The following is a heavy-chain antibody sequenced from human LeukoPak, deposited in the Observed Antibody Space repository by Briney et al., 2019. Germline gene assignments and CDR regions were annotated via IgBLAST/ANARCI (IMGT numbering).Heavy chain of an antibody. J-gene: IGHJ4*02. V-gene: IGHV3-23*01. CDR1: GFTFSSYA. CDR2: ISGGGGST. Sequence: GGSLRLSCAASGFTFSSYAMSWVRQAPGKGLEWVSGISGGGGSTYYADSVKGRFTISGDNSKNTLYLQMNSLRAEDTAVYYCANYSGSSRWFDYWGQGTLVTVSS. D-gene: IGHD6-13*01. CDR3: ANYSGSSRWFDY.